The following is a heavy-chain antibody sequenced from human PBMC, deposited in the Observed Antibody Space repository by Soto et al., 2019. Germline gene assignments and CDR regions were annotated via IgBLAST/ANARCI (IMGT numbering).Heavy chain of an antibody. Sequence: SVKVSCKASGGTFSSYAISWVRQAPGQGLEWMGGIIPIFGTANYAQKFQGRVTITADKSTSTAYMELSGLRSEDTAVYYCARRIQLWLHYFDYWGQGTLVTVSS. J-gene: IGHJ4*02. V-gene: IGHV1-69*06. CDR3: ARRIQLWLHYFDY. D-gene: IGHD5-18*01. CDR1: GGTFSSYA. CDR2: IIPIFGTA.